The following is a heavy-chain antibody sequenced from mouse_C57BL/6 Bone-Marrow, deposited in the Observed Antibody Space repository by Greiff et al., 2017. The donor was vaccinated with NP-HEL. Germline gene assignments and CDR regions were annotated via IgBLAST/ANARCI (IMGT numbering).Heavy chain of an antibody. Sequence: VQLQQSGAELVKPGASVKISCKASGYAFSSYWMNWVKQRPGKGLEWIGQIYPGDGVTNYNGKFKDKASLTADKTSSTAYIQLSSLTSEDTAVYFWARGAYWGQGTLVTVSA. V-gene: IGHV1-80*01. CDR1: GYAFSSYW. CDR2: IYPGDGVT. CDR3: ARGAY. J-gene: IGHJ3*01.